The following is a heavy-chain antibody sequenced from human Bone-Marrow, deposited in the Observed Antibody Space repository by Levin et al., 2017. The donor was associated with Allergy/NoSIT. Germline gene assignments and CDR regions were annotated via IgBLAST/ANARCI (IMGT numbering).Heavy chain of an antibody. J-gene: IGHJ6*03. Sequence: PGGSLRLSCAASAFSFSNYWMTWVRQAPGKGLEWVASIKEDGSEKYYVDSVRGRFTVSRVNAKNSLSLLMKSLRPEETAVYYCARYGDYSYYYMDVWGKGTTVTVSS. CDR3: ARYGDYSYYYMDV. D-gene: IGHD4-17*01. CDR1: AFSFSNYW. V-gene: IGHV3-7*04. CDR2: IKEDGSEK.